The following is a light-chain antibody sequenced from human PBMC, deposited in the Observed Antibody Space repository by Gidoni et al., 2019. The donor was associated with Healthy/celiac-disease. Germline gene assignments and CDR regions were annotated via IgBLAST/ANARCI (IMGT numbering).Light chain of an antibody. CDR1: QSISSY. Sequence: DIQMTHSPSSLSASVGYRVTIPCRASQSISSYLNWYQQKPGKAPKLLIYAASSLQSGVPSRFSGSGAGTEFTLNISSLQPEDFATYYCQQSYSTPSTFGPGTKVDIK. J-gene: IGKJ3*01. CDR3: QQSYSTPST. V-gene: IGKV1-39*01. CDR2: AAS.